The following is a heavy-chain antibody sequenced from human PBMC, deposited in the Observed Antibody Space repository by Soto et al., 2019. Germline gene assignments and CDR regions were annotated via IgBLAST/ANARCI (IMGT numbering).Heavy chain of an antibody. J-gene: IGHJ5*02. D-gene: IGHD1-1*01. CDR3: ARDQLEGNWFDP. V-gene: IGHV4-30-2*01. CDR2: IYHSGST. Sequence: QLQLQESGSGLVKPSQTLSLTCAVSGGSISSGGYSWNWIRQPPGKGLEWLGYIYHSGSTYYNPSLKSRVTISVDKSKNQFSLKLNTVTAADTAVYYCARDQLEGNWFDPWGQGTLVTVSS. CDR1: GGSISSGGYS.